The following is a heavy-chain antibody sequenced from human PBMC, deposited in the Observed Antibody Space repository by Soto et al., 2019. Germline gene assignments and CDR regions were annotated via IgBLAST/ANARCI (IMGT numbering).Heavy chain of an antibody. Sequence: GESLKISCKGSGYSFTSYWIGWVRQMPGKGLEWMGIIYPGDSDTRYSPSFQGQVTISADKSISTAYLQWSSLKASDTAMYYCARTMVRGVIISSSAFDIWGQGTMVTVSS. CDR3: ARTMVRGVIISSSAFDI. CDR2: IYPGDSDT. J-gene: IGHJ3*02. CDR1: GYSFTSYW. V-gene: IGHV5-51*01. D-gene: IGHD3-10*01.